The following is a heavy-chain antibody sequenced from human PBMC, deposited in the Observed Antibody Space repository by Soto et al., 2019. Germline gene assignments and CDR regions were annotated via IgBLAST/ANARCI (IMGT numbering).Heavy chain of an antibody. Sequence: SLRLSCTASGFSFRTYAMTWFRQAPGKGLEWVSAISGSAGTFYATSVKGRFTISRDNSRSTVYLEMHSLRAEDSAIYYCAKEKDYDFTWGSDRYTFHHWGRGQLVTVS. V-gene: IGHV3-23*01. CDR2: ISGSAGT. D-gene: IGHD3-16*02. CDR3: AKEKDYDFTWGSDRYTFHH. J-gene: IGHJ4*02. CDR1: GFSFRTYA.